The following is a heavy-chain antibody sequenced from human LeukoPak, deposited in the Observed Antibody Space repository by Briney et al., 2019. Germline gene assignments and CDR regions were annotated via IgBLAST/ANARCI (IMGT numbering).Heavy chain of an antibody. V-gene: IGHV3-23*01. Sequence: GGSLRLSCAASGFSFSSYAMSWVRQTPGKGLEWVSSTGGSGGSTHYTDSVKGRFTISRDNSKDTLYLQMNSLRAEDTAVYYCARDSGAGKYYYGSGSYYAAYYFDYWGQGTLVTVSS. CDR1: GFSFSSYA. CDR2: TGGSGGST. J-gene: IGHJ4*02. D-gene: IGHD3-10*01. CDR3: ARDSGAGKYYYGSGSYYAAYYFDY.